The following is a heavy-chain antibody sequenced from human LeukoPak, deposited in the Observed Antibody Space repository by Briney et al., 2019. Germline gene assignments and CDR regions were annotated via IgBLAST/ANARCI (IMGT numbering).Heavy chain of an antibody. CDR1: GGSISSGGYY. J-gene: IGHJ4*02. CDR2: IYYSGST. Sequence: PSETLSLTCTVSGGSISSGGYYWSWIRQHPGKGLEWIGYIYYSGSTYYNPSLKSRVTISVDTSKNQFSLKLSSVTAADTAVNYCASVRDGYNYYRRIDYWGQGTLVTVSS. CDR3: ASVRDGYNYYRRIDY. V-gene: IGHV4-31*03. D-gene: IGHD5-24*01.